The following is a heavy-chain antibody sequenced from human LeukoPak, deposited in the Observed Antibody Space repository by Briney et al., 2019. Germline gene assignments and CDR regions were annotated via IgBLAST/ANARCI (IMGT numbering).Heavy chain of an antibody. Sequence: GGSLRLSCAASGFTFSGYAMSWVRQAPGKGLEYVSGIGPDGGTTYYANSVKGRFTISRDNSKYMLYLQMGSLTADDMAVYYCARGAQLTDYWGQGTPVAVSS. CDR1: GFTFSGYA. V-gene: IGHV3-64*01. J-gene: IGHJ4*02. CDR3: ARGAQLTDY. D-gene: IGHD6-13*01. CDR2: IGPDGGTT.